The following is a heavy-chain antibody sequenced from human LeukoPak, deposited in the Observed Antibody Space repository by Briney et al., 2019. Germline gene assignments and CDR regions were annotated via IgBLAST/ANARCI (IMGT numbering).Heavy chain of an antibody. CDR2: ISSSGSTI. CDR1: GFTFSTYE. CDR3: ARVGPLRFLEWFPNYFDY. Sequence: GGSLRLCCAASGFTFSTYEMSWVRQASGKGLEWISYISSSGSTIYYADSVKGRFTISRDNAKNSLYLQMNSLRAEDTAVYYCARVGPLRFLEWFPNYFDYWGQGTLVTVSS. J-gene: IGHJ4*02. D-gene: IGHD3-3*01. V-gene: IGHV3-48*03.